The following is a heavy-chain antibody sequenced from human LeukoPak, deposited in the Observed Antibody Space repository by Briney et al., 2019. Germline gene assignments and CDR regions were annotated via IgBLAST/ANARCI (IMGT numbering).Heavy chain of an antibody. CDR2: IYYSGTT. Sequence: SETLSLTCTVSGGSISSYCWSWIRQPPGKGLEWIGYIYYSGTTNYNPSLKSRVTISVDTSKNQLSLKLSSVTAADTAVYYCARGVYIAAAQYGYWGQGTLVTVSS. D-gene: IGHD6-13*01. CDR1: GGSISSYC. J-gene: IGHJ4*02. V-gene: IGHV4-59*01. CDR3: ARGVYIAAAQYGY.